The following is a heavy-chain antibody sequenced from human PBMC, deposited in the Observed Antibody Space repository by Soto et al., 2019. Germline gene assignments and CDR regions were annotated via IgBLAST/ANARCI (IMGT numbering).Heavy chain of an antibody. V-gene: IGHV3-23*01. CDR2: ISGSDVST. D-gene: IGHD2-2*01. CDR1: GFTFSNYA. CDR3: AKYVPASPTTRRWLDP. Sequence: PGGSLRLSCAASGFTFSNYAMTWVRQAPGKGLEWVSTISGSDVSTYYADSVKGRFIVSRDNSKNTLYLQMNSLRAEDTAVYYCAKYVPASPTTRRWLDPWGQGTLVTVSS. J-gene: IGHJ5*02.